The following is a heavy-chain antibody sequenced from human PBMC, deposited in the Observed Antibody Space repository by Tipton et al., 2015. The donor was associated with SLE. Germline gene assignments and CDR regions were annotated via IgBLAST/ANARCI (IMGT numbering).Heavy chain of an antibody. Sequence: GSLRLSCAASGFPFSTYWMSWVRQAPGKGLEWVANINPGGTEKFYVDSVTGRFTISRDNSKNTLFLQMNSLRAEDTAVYYCAKDAVWNDYIWRNYRAWFDYWGQGTLVTVSS. CDR1: GFPFSTYW. J-gene: IGHJ4*02. V-gene: IGHV3-7*03. CDR3: AKDAVWNDYIWRNYRAWFDY. D-gene: IGHD3-16*02. CDR2: INPGGTEK.